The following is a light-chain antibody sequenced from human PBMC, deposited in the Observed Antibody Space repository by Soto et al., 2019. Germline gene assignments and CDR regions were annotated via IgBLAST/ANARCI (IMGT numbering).Light chain of an antibody. CDR1: GSNIGSNT. J-gene: IGLJ2*01. V-gene: IGLV1-44*01. CDR3: EAGDVSLSGPL. CDR2: SND. Sequence: QSALTQPPSTSGTPGQRVTISCSGSGSNIGSNTVNWYQQLPGTAPKVVIHSNDQRPSGVPDRFSGSKSGTSASLAISGLQSGDGADFYCEAGDVSLSGPLFGGGTRLTVL.